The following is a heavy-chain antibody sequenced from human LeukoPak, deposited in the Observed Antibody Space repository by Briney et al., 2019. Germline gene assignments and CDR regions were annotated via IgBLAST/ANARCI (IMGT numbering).Heavy chain of an antibody. CDR1: GGSISSSSYY. CDR3: ARVGGFVPRNAFDI. CDR2: IYYSGST. Sequence: SETLSLTCTVSGGSISSSSYYWGWIRQHPGKGLEWIGYIYYSGSTYYNPSLKSRVTISVDTSKNQFSLKLSSVAAADTAVYYCARVGGFVPRNAFDIWGQGTMVTVSS. V-gene: IGHV4-31*03. J-gene: IGHJ3*02. D-gene: IGHD2-15*01.